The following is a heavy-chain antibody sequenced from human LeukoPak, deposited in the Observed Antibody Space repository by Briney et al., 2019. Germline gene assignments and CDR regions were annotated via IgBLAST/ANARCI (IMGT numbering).Heavy chain of an antibody. Sequence: PSETLSLTCTVSGGSISSYYWSWIRQPPGKGLEWIGYIYYSGSTNYNPSLKSRVTISVDTSKNQFSLKLSSVTAADTAMYYCARGRLYYYGSGSYYWFDPWGQGTLVTVSS. CDR3: ARGRLYYYGSGSYYWFDP. CDR2: IYYSGST. V-gene: IGHV4-59*01. D-gene: IGHD3-10*01. CDR1: GGSISSYY. J-gene: IGHJ5*02.